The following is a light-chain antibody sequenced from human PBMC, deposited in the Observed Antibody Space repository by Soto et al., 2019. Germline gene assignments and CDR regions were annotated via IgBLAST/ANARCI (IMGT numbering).Light chain of an antibody. Sequence: EIVLTQSPATLSLSPGERATLSCRASQSVSSYLAWYQQKPGQAPRLLIYDASNRATGIPARFSGSGSGTDFPLTISSLEPEDFAVYYCQQRSSWPPITFGQGTRLEIK. J-gene: IGKJ5*01. CDR3: QQRSSWPPIT. V-gene: IGKV3-11*01. CDR1: QSVSSY. CDR2: DAS.